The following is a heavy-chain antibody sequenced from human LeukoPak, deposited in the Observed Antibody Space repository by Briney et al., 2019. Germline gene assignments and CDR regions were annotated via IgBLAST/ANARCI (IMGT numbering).Heavy chain of an antibody. CDR1: GGSISSYY. V-gene: IGHV4-4*07. CDR3: ARGVVVAGLRYYFDS. Sequence: SETLSLTCTVSGGSISSYYWSWIRQPAGKGLEWNGRIYSTGSTKYSPSLESRLTMSLDTSKDQFSLKLTSVTAADTAVYYCARGVVVAGLRYYFDSWGQGSLVSVSS. J-gene: IGHJ4*02. CDR2: IYSTGST. D-gene: IGHD6-19*01.